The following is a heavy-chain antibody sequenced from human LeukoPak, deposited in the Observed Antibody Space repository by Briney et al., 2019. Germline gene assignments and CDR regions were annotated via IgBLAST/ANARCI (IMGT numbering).Heavy chain of an antibody. CDR3: ARESVAGPEDAFDI. V-gene: IGHV1-2*02. D-gene: IGHD6-19*01. CDR2: INPNSGGT. Sequence: ASVKVSCKASGYTFTGYYMHWVRQAPGQGLEWMGWINPNSGGTNYAQKFQGRVTMTRDTSISTAYMELSSLRSEDTAVYYCARESVAGPEDAFDIWGQGTVVTVSS. CDR1: GYTFTGYY. J-gene: IGHJ3*02.